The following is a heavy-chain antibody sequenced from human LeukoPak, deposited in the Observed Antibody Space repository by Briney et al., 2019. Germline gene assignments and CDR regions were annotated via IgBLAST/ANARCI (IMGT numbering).Heavy chain of an antibody. CDR2: IIPIFGIA. CDR1: GGTFSSYA. V-gene: IGHV1-69*04. Sequence: SVKVSCKASGGTFSSYAISWVRQAPGQGLEWMGRIIPIFGIANYAQKFQGRVTITADKSTSTAYMELSSLRSEDTAVYYCTRGRGSNNWNYGEDYWGQGTLVTVSS. D-gene: IGHD1-7*01. J-gene: IGHJ4*02. CDR3: TRGRGSNNWNYGEDY.